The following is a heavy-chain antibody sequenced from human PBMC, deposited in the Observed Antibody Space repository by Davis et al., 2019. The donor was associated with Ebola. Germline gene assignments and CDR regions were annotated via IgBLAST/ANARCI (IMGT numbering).Heavy chain of an antibody. CDR1: GYTFTSYG. CDR2: INPSGGST. J-gene: IGHJ6*02. CDR3: ARDFGVKGDLGMDV. V-gene: IGHV1-46*01. D-gene: IGHD3-3*01. Sequence: ASVTVSCQASGYTFTSYGISWVRQAPGQGLEWMGIINPSGGSTSYAQKFQGRVTMTRDTSTSTVYMELSSLRSEDTAVYYCARDFGVKGDLGMDVWGQGTTVTVSS.